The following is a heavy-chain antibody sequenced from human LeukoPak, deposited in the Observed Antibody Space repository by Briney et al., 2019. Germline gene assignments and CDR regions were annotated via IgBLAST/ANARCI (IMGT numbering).Heavy chain of an antibody. D-gene: IGHD1-26*01. V-gene: IGHV4-59*01. Sequence: KPSETLSLTCTVSGGSISSYYWSWIRQPPGKGLEWIGYIYYSGSTNYNPSLKSRVTISVDTSKNQFSLKLSSVTAADTAVYYCARGGYSGSYYPHYYYYYMDVWGKGTTVTVSS. CDR1: GGSISSYY. CDR3: ARGGYSGSYYPHYYYYYMDV. CDR2: IYYSGST. J-gene: IGHJ6*03.